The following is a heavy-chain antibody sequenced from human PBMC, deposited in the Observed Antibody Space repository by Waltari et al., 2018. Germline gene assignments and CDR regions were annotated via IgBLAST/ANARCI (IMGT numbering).Heavy chain of an antibody. J-gene: IGHJ4*02. D-gene: IGHD3-16*01. CDR1: GGSISSYY. CDR3: ARGNVWGSYCFDY. CDR2: IYYSGST. V-gene: IGHV4-59*01. Sequence: QVQLQESGPGLVKPSETLSLTCTVSGGSISSYYWRWLRQPPGKGLEWIGYIYYSGSTNYNPSLKSRVTISVDTSKNQFSLKLSSVTAADTAVYYCARGNVWGSYCFDYWGQGTLVTVSS.